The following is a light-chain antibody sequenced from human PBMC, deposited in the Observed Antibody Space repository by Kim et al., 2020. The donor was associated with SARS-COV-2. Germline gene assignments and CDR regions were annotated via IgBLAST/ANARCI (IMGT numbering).Light chain of an antibody. Sequence: DIVMTPSPASLAVSLGERATSNCRSSQSVLHSSNSNNYLAWYQQKPGQPPKLLIYWASTRGSGVPDRFSGSGSGSDFTLTISSLQAEDVAVYYCQQYYSTPYTFGQGTKLEI. CDR1: QSVLHSSNSNNY. J-gene: IGKJ2*01. CDR2: WAS. V-gene: IGKV4-1*01. CDR3: QQYYSTPYT.